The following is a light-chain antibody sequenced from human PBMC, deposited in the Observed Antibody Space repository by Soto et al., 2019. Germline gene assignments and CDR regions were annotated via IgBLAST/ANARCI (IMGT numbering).Light chain of an antibody. V-gene: IGKV3-20*01. CDR3: QQYGTSPQT. J-gene: IGKJ1*01. CDR2: DTS. CDR1: QSVTSNY. Sequence: EIGFTQSPFTLSLSPGERATLSCRASQSVTSNYLAWYQQKPGQAPGLLIYDTSTRASGVPDRFSGSGSGTEFTLTISRLEPEDFAVYYCQQYGTSPQTFGQGTKVDIK.